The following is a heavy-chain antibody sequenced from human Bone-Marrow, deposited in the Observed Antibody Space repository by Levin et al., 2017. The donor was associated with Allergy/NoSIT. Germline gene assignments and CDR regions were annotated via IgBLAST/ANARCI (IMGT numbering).Heavy chain of an antibody. Sequence: ASVKVSCKASGYSFSRHAINWVRQAPGQGLEWMGWINTKTGNPTYAEGFTGRFVFSSDTSVTTTYLQINSLKADDTAIYFCARDLQEGFCISSACYRDAFDVWGQGTVVTVSS. CDR3: ARDLQEGFCISSACYRDAFDV. CDR2: INTKTGNP. CDR1: GYSFSRHA. V-gene: IGHV7-4-1*02. D-gene: IGHD2-2*01. J-gene: IGHJ3*01.